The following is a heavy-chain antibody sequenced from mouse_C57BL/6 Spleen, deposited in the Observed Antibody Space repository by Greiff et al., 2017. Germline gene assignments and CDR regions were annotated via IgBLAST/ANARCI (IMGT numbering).Heavy chain of an antibody. V-gene: IGHV3-1*01. Sequence: EVQLVESGPGMVKPSQSLSLTCTVTGYSITSGYDWHWIRHFPGNKLEWMGYISYSGSTNYNPSLKSRISITHDTSKNHFFLKLNSVTTEDTATYYCASSTVVALDYWGQGTTLTVSS. J-gene: IGHJ2*01. CDR1: GYSITSGYD. D-gene: IGHD1-1*01. CDR2: ISYSGST. CDR3: ASSTVVALDY.